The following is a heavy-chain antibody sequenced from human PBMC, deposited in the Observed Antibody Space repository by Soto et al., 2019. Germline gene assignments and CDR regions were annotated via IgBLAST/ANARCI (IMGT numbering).Heavy chain of an antibody. D-gene: IGHD2-2*03. V-gene: IGHV5-51*03. J-gene: IGHJ4*02. CDR3: VRGMDRNSAGF. CDR1: GYTFTNYW. Sequence: EVQLVQSGAEVKKPGESLKISCKASGYTFTNYWIGWLRQVPGEGLEGMGFIFPSDSVTRYSPSFQGQVTISVDKSVDTTYLQWGSRHASDTAMYYCVRGMDRNSAGFWGLGTMVTVSS. CDR2: IFPSDSVT.